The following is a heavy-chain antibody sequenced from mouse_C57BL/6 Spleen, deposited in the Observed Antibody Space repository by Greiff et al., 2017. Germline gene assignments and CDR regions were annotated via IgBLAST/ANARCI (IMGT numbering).Heavy chain of an antibody. CDR1: GYTFTSYW. CDR3: ARSQADYAMDY. D-gene: IGHD3-2*02. CDR2: IYPSDSET. Sequence: QVQLQQPGAELVRPGSSVKLSCKASGYTFTSYWMDWVKQRPGQGLEWIGNIYPSDSETHYNQKFKDKATLTVDKSSSTAYMQLSSLTSEDSAVYYCARSQADYAMDYWGQGTSVTVSS. J-gene: IGHJ4*01. V-gene: IGHV1-61*01.